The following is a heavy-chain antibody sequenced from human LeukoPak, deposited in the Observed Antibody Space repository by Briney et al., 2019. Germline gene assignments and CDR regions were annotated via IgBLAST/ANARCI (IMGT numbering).Heavy chain of an antibody. CDR2: IYYSGST. J-gene: IGHJ4*02. CDR3: ARGYDSSGEFDY. V-gene: IGHV4-59*01. Sequence: PSETLFLTCTVSGGSISSYYWSWIRQPPGKGLEWIGYIYYSGSTNYNPSLKSRVTISVDTSKNQFSLKLSSVTAADTAVYYCARGYDSSGEFDYWGQGTLVTVSS. D-gene: IGHD3-22*01. CDR1: GGSISSYY.